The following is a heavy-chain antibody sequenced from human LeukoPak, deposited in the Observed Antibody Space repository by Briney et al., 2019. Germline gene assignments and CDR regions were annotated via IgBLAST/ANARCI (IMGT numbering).Heavy chain of an antibody. Sequence: SVKVSCKASGGTFSSYAISWVRQAPGQGLEWMGRIIPILGITNYAQKFQGRVTITADKSTSTAYMELSSLRSEDTAVYYCARGLDGSGTYPPGWGQGTLVTVSS. J-gene: IGHJ4*02. CDR3: ARGLDGSGTYPPG. CDR2: IIPILGIT. V-gene: IGHV1-69*04. CDR1: GGTFSSYA. D-gene: IGHD3-10*01.